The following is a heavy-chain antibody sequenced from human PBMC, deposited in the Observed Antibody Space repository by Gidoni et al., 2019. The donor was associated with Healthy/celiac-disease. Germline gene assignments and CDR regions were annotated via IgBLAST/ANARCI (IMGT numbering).Heavy chain of an antibody. CDR1: GFTFSSHS. Sequence: EVQLVESGGGLVQPGGSLRLSCAASGFTFSSHSMNWVRQAPGKGLEWVSYISSSSSTIYYADSVKGRFTISRDNAKNSLYLQMNSLRDEDTAVYYCARDGRYCSGGSCYTSYYYYGMDVWGQGTTVTVSS. CDR2: ISSSSSTI. J-gene: IGHJ6*02. CDR3: ARDGRYCSGGSCYTSYYYYGMDV. V-gene: IGHV3-48*02. D-gene: IGHD2-15*01.